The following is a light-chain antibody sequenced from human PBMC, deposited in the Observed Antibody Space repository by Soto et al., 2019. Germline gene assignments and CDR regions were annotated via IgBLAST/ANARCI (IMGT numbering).Light chain of an antibody. CDR3: QQRSKWPPA. V-gene: IGKV3-11*01. J-gene: IGKJ2*01. Sequence: IVLTDSLATLYADTTETATLSFRASQSVSSYLAWYQQKPGQAPRLLIYDASNRATGIPARFSGSGSGTDFTLTISSLEPEDFAVYYCQQRSKWPPAFGPGTKVEIK. CDR1: QSVSSY. CDR2: DAS.